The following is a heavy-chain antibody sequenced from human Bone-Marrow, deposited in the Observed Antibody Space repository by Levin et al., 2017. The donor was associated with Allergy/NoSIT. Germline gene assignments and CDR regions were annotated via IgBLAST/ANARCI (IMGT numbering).Heavy chain of an antibody. V-gene: IGHV3-7*01. D-gene: IGHD2-15*01. CDR1: GFTLRKYW. CDR2: INQDESEK. Sequence: PGGSLRLSCAASGFTLRKYWMSWVRQAPGKGLEWVANINQDESEKYYVDSVKGRFTISRDNAKNSLYVRMNNLRVEDTAVYYCARAHCSDDICSQSAFDIWGQGTMVTV. J-gene: IGHJ3*02. CDR3: ARAHCSDDICSQSAFDI.